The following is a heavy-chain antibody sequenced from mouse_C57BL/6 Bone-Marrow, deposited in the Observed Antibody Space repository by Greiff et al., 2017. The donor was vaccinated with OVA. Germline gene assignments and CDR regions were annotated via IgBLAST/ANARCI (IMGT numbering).Heavy chain of an antibody. CDR3: ARHGDYGSFFDY. J-gene: IGHJ2*01. Sequence: VKLVESGGDLVKPGGSLKLSCAASGFTFSSYGMSWVRQTPDERLEWVATISSGGSYTYYPDSVKGRFTISRDNAKNTLYLQMSSLKSEDTAMYYCARHGDYGSFFDYWGQGTTLTVSS. D-gene: IGHD1-1*01. CDR1: GFTFSSYG. V-gene: IGHV5-6*01. CDR2: ISSGGSYT.